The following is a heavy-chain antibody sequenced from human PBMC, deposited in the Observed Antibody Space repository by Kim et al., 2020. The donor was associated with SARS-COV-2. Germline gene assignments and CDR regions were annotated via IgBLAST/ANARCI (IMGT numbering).Heavy chain of an antibody. CDR2: ISGSGGST. CDR1: GFTFSSYA. CDR3: AKVPNCGGDCYSFLFDY. J-gene: IGHJ4*02. V-gene: IGHV3-23*01. Sequence: GGSLRLSCAASGFTFSSYAMSWVRQAPGKGLEWVSAISGSGGSTYYADSVKGRFTISRDNSKNTLYLQMNSLRAEDTAVYYCAKVPNCGGDCYSFLFDYWGQGTLVTVSS. D-gene: IGHD2-21*02.